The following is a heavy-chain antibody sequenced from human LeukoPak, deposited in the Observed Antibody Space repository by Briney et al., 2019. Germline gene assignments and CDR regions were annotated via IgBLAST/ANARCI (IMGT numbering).Heavy chain of an antibody. CDR2: MNPKSGYT. V-gene: IGHV1-8*03. Sequence: ASVKVSCKASGYTFSNFDLNWVRQATGQGLEWVGYMNPKSGYTAYAQKFQGRVTITRDTSISTLYIGLSSLRSEDTAVYYCATSNAGLGGNFQHWGQGTLVTVSS. CDR3: ATSNAGLGGNFQH. J-gene: IGHJ1*01. CDR1: GYTFSNFD. D-gene: IGHD3-16*01.